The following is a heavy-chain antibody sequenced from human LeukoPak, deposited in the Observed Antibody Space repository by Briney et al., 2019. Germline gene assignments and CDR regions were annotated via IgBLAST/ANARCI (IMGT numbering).Heavy chain of an antibody. J-gene: IGHJ4*02. CDR2: ISGSGDNT. D-gene: IGHD2-21*02. V-gene: IGHV3-23*01. CDR3: AKDFVVVPGNVNYFDY. Sequence: PGGSLRLSCAASGITFSSYGMSWVRQAPGKGLEWVSAISGSGDNTYYADSVKGRFTVSRDNSKNTLYVQMKSLRAEDTAVYYCAKDFVVVPGNVNYFDYWGQGTLVTVSS. CDR1: GITFSSYG.